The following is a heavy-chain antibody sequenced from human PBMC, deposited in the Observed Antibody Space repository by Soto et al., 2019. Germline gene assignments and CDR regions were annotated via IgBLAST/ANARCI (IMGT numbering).Heavy chain of an antibody. J-gene: IGHJ6*02. Sequence: GASVKVSCKASGFTFSSYAMSWVRQAPGKGLDWVSVISGSGGITYSADSVKGRFTISRDNSKNILYLQMNSLRAEDTAVYYCAKGITDTGGYYYYSMDVWGQGTAVTVSS. CDR1: GFTFSSYA. V-gene: IGHV3-23*01. CDR2: ISGSGGIT. CDR3: AKGITDTGGYYYYSMDV. D-gene: IGHD3-16*01.